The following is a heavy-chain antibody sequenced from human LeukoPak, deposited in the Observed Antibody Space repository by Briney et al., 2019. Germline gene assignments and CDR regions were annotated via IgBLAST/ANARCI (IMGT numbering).Heavy chain of an antibody. D-gene: IGHD4-17*01. V-gene: IGHV1-18*01. CDR3: ARGKGGYGDYSGGIDY. Sequence: ASVKVSCKASGYTFTSYGISWVRQAPGQGLEWMGWISAYNGNTNYAQKLQGRVTMTTDTSTSTAYMELRSLRSDDTAVYYCARGKGGYGDYSGGIDYWGQGTLVTVSS. J-gene: IGHJ4*02. CDR1: GYTFTSYG. CDR2: ISAYNGNT.